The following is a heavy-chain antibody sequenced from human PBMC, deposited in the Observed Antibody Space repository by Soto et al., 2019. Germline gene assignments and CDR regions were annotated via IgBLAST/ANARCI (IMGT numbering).Heavy chain of an antibody. V-gene: IGHV4-34*01. CDR1: GGSFSGFY. J-gene: IGHJ4*02. CDR3: ARGRDCCGSGCYPREVR. CDR2: INHSGST. Sequence: QLQLQQWGAGLLKPSETLSLTCAVYGGSFSGFYWSWIRQPPGKGLEWIGEINHSGSTNYNPSLKSRVSISVDTSKNQFSLKLCSVTAADTAVYYCARGRDCCGSGCYPREVRWGQGTLVTVSS. D-gene: IGHD2-21*02.